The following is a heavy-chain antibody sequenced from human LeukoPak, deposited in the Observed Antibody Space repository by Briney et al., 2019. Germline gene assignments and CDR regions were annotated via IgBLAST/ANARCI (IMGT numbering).Heavy chain of an antibody. V-gene: IGHV3-21*01. CDR3: ATVRGGRLLWFGEFGQDV. CDR1: GFTFGSYS. Sequence: GGSLRLSCAASGFTFGSYSMNWVRQAPGKGLEWVSSISSSSSYIYYADSVKGRFTISRDNAKNSLYLQMNSLRAEDTAVYYCATVRGGRLLWFGEFGQDVWGQGTTVTVSS. CDR2: ISSSSSYI. D-gene: IGHD3-10*01. J-gene: IGHJ6*02.